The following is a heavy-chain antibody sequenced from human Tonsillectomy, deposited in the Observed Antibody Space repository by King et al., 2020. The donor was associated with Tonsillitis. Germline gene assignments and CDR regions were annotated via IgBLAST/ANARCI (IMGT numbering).Heavy chain of an antibody. D-gene: IGHD3-10*01. Sequence: VQLVESGAEVKKPGESLKISCKGSGYSFTSYWIGWVRQMPGKGLEWMGIIYPGVSDTRYSPSFQGQVTISADKSISTAYLQWSSLKASDTAMYYCARLGLWGSGSYYSYYYYMDVWGKGTTVTVSS. J-gene: IGHJ6*03. CDR2: IYPGVSDT. V-gene: IGHV5-51*01. CDR3: ARLGLWGSGSYYSYYYYMDV. CDR1: GYSFTSYW.